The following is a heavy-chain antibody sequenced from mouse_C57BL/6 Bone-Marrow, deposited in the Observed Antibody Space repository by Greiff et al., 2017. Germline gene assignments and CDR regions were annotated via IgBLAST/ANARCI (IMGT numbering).Heavy chain of an antibody. CDR3: AVYGSY. CDR1: GYTFTSYW. D-gene: IGHD1-1*01. Sequence: VKLQQPGAELVKPGASVKLSCKASGYTFTSYWMQWVKQRPGQGLEWIGEIDPSDSYTNYNQKFKGKATLTVDTSSSTAYMQLSSLTSEDSAVYYCAVYGSYWGQGTLVTVSA. J-gene: IGHJ3*01. CDR2: IDPSDSYT. V-gene: IGHV1-50*01.